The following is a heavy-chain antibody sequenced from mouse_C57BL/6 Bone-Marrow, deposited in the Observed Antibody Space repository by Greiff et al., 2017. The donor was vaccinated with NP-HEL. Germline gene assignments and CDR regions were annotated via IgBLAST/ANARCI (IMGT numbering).Heavy chain of an antibody. D-gene: IGHD3-1*01. Sequence: VQLQQSVAELVRPGASVKLSCTASGFTIKNTYMHWVKQRPEQGLEWIGRIDPANGNTKYAPKFQGKATITADTSSNTAYLQLSSLTSEDTAFCYCAGSGPGWFAYWGQGTLVTVSA. CDR3: AGSGPGWFAY. J-gene: IGHJ3*01. CDR2: IDPANGNT. CDR1: GFTIKNTY. V-gene: IGHV14-3*01.